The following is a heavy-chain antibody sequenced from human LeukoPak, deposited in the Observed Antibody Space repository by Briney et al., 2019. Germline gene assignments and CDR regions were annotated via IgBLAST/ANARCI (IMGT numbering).Heavy chain of an antibody. CDR3: ARRVVVPAAVESGYYYYYYYMDV. Sequence: ASVKVSCKVSGYTLTELSMHWVRQAPGKGLEWMGGFDPEDGETIYAQKFQGRVTMTEDTSTDTAYMELSSLRSEDTAVYYCARRVVVPAAVESGYYYYYYYMDVWGKGTTVTISS. D-gene: IGHD2-2*01. V-gene: IGHV1-24*01. CDR1: GYTLTELS. J-gene: IGHJ6*03. CDR2: FDPEDGET.